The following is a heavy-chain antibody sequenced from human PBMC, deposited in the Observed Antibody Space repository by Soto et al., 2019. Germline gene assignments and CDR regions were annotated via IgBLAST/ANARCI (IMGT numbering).Heavy chain of an antibody. V-gene: IGHV4-34*01. J-gene: IGHJ6*03. CDR3: ARGKFGFSYYYYYYLDV. D-gene: IGHD2-21*01. CDR2: INHSGST. Sequence: SETLSLTFAVYVGSFRDYSWTWVIPSPGKGLEWIGEINHSGSTSYKSSLKSRVTISINTSKNQFSLKLTSVTASDTAVYYCARGKFGFSYYYYYYLDVWGKGTTVT. CDR1: VGSFRDYS.